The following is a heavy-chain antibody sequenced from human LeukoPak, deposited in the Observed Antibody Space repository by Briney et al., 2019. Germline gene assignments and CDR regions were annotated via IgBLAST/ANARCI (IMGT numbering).Heavy chain of an antibody. CDR3: ARPRSGWYFDL. V-gene: IGHV3-48*03. CDR2: ISNSGTTI. CDR1: GFTFSSYE. J-gene: IGHJ2*01. D-gene: IGHD6-19*01. Sequence: GGSLRLSCAASGFTFSSYEMNWVRQAPGKGLEWVSYISNSGTTIYYADSVKGRFTISRDNAKNPLYLQMNSLRVEDTAVYYCARPRSGWYFDLWGRGTLVTVSS.